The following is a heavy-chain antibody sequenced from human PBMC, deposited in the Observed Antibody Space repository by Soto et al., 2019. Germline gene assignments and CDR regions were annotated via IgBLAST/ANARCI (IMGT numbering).Heavy chain of an antibody. J-gene: IGHJ6*02. CDR1: GGSISSGGYS. Sequence: QLQLQESGSGLVKPSQTLSLTCAVSGGSISSGGYSWSWIRQPPGKGLEWIGYIYHSGSTYYNPSLKSRVTISVDRSKNQFSLKLSSVTAADTAVYYCARERIYYDSSGYDYYYYGMDVWGQGTTVTVSS. D-gene: IGHD3-22*01. CDR3: ARERIYYDSSGYDYYYYGMDV. V-gene: IGHV4-30-2*01. CDR2: IYHSGST.